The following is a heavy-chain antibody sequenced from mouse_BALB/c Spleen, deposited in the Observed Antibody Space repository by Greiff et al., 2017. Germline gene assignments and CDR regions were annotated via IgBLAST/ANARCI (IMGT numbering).Heavy chain of an antibody. CDR2: ISSGGGST. J-gene: IGHJ4*01. CDR1: GFAFSSYD. Sequence: EVQGVESGGGLVKPGGSLKLSCAASGFAFSSYDMSWVRQTPEKRLEWVAYISSGGGSTYYPDTVKGRFTISRDNAKNTLYLQMSSLKSEDTAMYYCARRYDYDALQAMDNRGEGASGTVSS. CDR3: ARRYDYDALQAMDN. V-gene: IGHV5-12-1*01. D-gene: IGHD2-4*01.